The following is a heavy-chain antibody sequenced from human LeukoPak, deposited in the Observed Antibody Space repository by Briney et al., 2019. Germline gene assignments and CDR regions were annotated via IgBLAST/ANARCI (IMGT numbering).Heavy chain of an antibody. Sequence: PSETLSLTCAVYGGSFSGYYWSWIRQSPGKGLDWIGEINHSGSTNYNPSLKSRVTILVDTSKNQFSLKLSSVTAADTAVYYCARGLRLGAGVDPWGQGTLVTVSS. CDR2: INHSGST. CDR3: ARGLRLGAGVDP. D-gene: IGHD3-10*01. CDR1: GGSFSGYY. J-gene: IGHJ5*02. V-gene: IGHV4-34*01.